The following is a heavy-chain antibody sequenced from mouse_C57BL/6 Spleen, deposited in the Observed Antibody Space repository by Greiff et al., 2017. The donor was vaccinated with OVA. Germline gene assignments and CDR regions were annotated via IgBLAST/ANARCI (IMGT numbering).Heavy chain of an antibody. Sequence: QVQLQQPGAELVRPGTSVTLSCKASGYTFTSYWMHWVKQRPGQGLEWIGVIDPADSYTNYNQKFKGKATLTVDTSSSTAYMQLSSLTSEDSAVYFCARTGCSTSYAIDYWGQGTSLTVSS. V-gene: IGHV1-59*01. J-gene: IGHJ4*01. CDR2: IDPADSYT. D-gene: IGHD1-1*01. CDR1: GYTFTSYW. CDR3: ARTGCSTSYAIDY.